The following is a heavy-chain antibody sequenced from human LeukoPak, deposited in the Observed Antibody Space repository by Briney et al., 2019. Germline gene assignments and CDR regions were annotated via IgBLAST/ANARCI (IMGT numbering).Heavy chain of an antibody. CDR1: GGSISSGGYY. V-gene: IGHV4-31*03. CDR3: ARVGGAAAFDY. Sequence: PSETLSLTCTVSGGSISSGGYYWSWIRQHPGKGLEWIGYFYYSGSTYYNPSLKSRVTISVDTSKNQFSLKLSSVTAADTAVYYCARVGGAAAFDYWGQGTLVTVSS. CDR2: FYYSGST. J-gene: IGHJ4*02. D-gene: IGHD2-2*01.